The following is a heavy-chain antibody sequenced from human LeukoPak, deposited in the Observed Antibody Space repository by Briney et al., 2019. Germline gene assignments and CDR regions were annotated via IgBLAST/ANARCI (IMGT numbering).Heavy chain of an antibody. V-gene: IGHV4-39*01. D-gene: IGHD4-17*01. CDR1: GGSISSSNDY. CDR2: IYYSGST. Sequence: KPSETLSLTCSVSGGSISSSNDYWGWIRQPPGKGLEWIGSIYYSGSTYYNPSLKSRVTISVDTSKNQFSLKLSSVTAADTAVYYCARLCTTATTGDYFDYWGQGTLVTVSS. J-gene: IGHJ4*02. CDR3: ARLCTTATTGDYFDY.